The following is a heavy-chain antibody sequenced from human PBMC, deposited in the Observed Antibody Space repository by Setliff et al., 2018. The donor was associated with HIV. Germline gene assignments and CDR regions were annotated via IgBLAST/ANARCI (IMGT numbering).Heavy chain of an antibody. CDR2: IYYSGSP. J-gene: IGHJ4*02. D-gene: IGHD3-10*01. V-gene: IGHV4-39*01. CDR3: ARPPAEYSVRGVPALFEF. CDR1: GDSLTSANSY. Sequence: SETLSLTCTVSGDSLTSANSYWGWIRQPPGKGLEWIGSIYYSGSPYYSPSFKSRVTMSVDTSKNQFSLKINSVTAAATALYYCARPPAEYSVRGVPALFEFWGLGALVTVSS.